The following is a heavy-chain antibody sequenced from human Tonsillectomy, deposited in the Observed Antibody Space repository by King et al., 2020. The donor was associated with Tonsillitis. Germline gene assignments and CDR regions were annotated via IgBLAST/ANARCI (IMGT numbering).Heavy chain of an antibody. CDR1: GFTFSNYA. D-gene: IGHD4-17*01. Sequence: VQLVESGGGLVQPGGSLRLSCAASGFTFSNYAMSWVRQTPGKGLVWVSAINSNGGGTYYADSVEGRFTIARDNSKNTVYLQMNSLRVEDTALYYCVKDTPGLGDYSDVFVIWGQGTMVTVSS. CDR3: VKDTPGLGDYSDVFVI. CDR2: INSNGGGT. V-gene: IGHV3-23*04. J-gene: IGHJ3*02.